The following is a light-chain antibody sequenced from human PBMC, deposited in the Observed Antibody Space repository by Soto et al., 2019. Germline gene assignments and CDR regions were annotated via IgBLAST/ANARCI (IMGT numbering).Light chain of an antibody. Sequence: SQSVSSRYLAWYQQKPGQAPRLLIYGASSRATGIPDRFSGSGSGTHFTLTIGRLKPEDFAVYYSQEYGHSLKACAEGTKVDIK. J-gene: IGKJ4*02. CDR1: QSVSSRY. CDR2: GAS. CDR3: QEYGHSLKA. V-gene: IGKV3-20*01.